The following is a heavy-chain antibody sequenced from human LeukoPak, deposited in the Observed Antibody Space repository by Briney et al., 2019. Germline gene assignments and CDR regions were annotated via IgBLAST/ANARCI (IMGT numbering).Heavy chain of an antibody. CDR2: INPTIGGT. V-gene: IGHV1-2*02. CDR3: ARAPGSNPIYYFDY. J-gene: IGHJ4*02. Sequence: ASVTVSFKPSVYTFTYYYMHWVRLAPGQGLEWMGWINPTIGGTNVAQKFQGRVTMTKDTSISTAYMELSRLRSDDTAVYYCARAPGSNPIYYFDYWGQGTLVTVSS. CDR1: VYTFTYYY. D-gene: IGHD3-3*01.